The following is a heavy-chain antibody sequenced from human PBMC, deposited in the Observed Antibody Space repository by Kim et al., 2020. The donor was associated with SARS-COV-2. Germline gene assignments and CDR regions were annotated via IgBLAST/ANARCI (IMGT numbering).Heavy chain of an antibody. D-gene: IGHD6-6*01. CDR3: ARGGGSIAARGKSDDYYYYGMDV. CDR2: INHSGST. Sequence: SETLSLTCAVYGGSFSGYYWSWIRQPPGKGLEWIGEINHSGSTNYNPSLKSRVTISVDTSKNQFSLKLSSVTAADTAVYYCARGGGSIAARGKSDDYYYYGMDVWGQGTTVTVSS. V-gene: IGHV4-34*01. J-gene: IGHJ6*02. CDR1: GGSFSGYY.